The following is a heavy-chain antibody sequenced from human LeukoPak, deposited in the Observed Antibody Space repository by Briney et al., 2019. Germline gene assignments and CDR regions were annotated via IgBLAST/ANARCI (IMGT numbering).Heavy chain of an antibody. Sequence: QPGGSLRLSFAASGXTFSSYALNWVRQAPGKGVEWVSSISGSGGSTYYADSVKGRFTISRDNSKNTLYLQMNSLRAEDTAVYYCAKDLWGIAVAGTIDYWGQGTLVTVSS. D-gene: IGHD6-13*01. V-gene: IGHV3-23*01. J-gene: IGHJ4*02. CDR2: ISGSGGST. CDR3: AKDLWGIAVAGTIDY. CDR1: GXTFSSYA.